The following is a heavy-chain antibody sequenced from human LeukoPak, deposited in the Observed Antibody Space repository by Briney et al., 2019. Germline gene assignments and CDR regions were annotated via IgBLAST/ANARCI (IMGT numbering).Heavy chain of an antibody. V-gene: IGHV3-23*01. CDR3: AKGSRSLRFGEAGDY. Sequence: GGSLRLSCAASGFTFSSYGMSCVRQAPGKGLEWVSSISGSGGTTYYADSVKGRFTLSRDNSKNTLYLQMNSLRAEDTAVYYCAKGSRSLRFGEAGDYWGQGTLVTVSS. CDR2: ISGSGGTT. J-gene: IGHJ4*02. D-gene: IGHD3-10*01. CDR1: GFTFSSYG.